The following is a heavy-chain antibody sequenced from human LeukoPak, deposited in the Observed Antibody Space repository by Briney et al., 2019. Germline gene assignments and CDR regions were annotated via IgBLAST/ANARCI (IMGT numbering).Heavy chain of an antibody. CDR2: IYSGGST. CDR1: GFTVSSNY. V-gene: IGHV3-66*01. J-gene: IGHJ4*02. CDR3: ARDNSYGRGGFDY. D-gene: IGHD5-18*01. Sequence: GGSLRLSCAASGFTVSSNYMSWVRQAPGKGLEWVSVIYSGGSTYYADSVKGRFTISRDNSKNTLYLQMNSLRAEDTAVYYCARDNSYGRGGFDYWGQGTLVTVSS.